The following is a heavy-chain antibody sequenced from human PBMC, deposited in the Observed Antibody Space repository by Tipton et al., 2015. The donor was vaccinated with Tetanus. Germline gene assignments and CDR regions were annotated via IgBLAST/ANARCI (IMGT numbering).Heavy chain of an antibody. CDR2: ISYSGST. D-gene: IGHD3-3*01. V-gene: IGHV4-59*05. CDR1: GGSLSGYY. Sequence: TLSLTCTVSGGSLSGYYWNWIRQSPGKGLEWIGSISYSGSTYYNPSLKSRVAISVDTSKNQFSLKLSSVTATDTAIYYCARHVHGSGALLAGERYYYYGMDVWGQGTPVTVSS. J-gene: IGHJ6*02. CDR3: ARHVHGSGALLAGERYYYYGMDV.